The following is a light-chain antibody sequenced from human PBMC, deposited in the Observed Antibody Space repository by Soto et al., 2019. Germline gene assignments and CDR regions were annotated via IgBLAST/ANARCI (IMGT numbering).Light chain of an antibody. CDR3: QHYGDSPPMYT. CDR1: QSVANNY. CDR2: AAS. Sequence: EIVLTQSPGTLSLSPGDRATLSCRASQSVANNYLAWYQQEPGQTPRLLIYAASSRATGIPDRFSGSGSGTDFTLTITRLEPEDFAVYYCQHYGDSPPMYTFGQGTKLEIK. V-gene: IGKV3-20*01. J-gene: IGKJ2*01.